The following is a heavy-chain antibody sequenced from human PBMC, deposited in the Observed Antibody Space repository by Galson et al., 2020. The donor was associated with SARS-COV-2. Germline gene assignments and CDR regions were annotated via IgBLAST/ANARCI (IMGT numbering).Heavy chain of an antibody. V-gene: IGHV3-48*02. CDR3: AGWYIRF. J-gene: IGHJ4*02. CDR2: IGGSSDVI. D-gene: IGHD6-19*01. CDR1: GFTFSTSY. Sequence: GGSLRLSCAASGFTFSTSYMSWFRQAPGKGRDWLSYIGGSSDVIKYADSVKGRFTISRDNAKNLLYLQMNSLRDEDTAVYYCAGWYIRFWGQGTLVTVSS.